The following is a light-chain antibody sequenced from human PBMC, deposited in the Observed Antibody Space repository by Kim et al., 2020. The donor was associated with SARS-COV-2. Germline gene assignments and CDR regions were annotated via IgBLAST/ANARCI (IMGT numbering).Light chain of an antibody. CDR1: QYVGSNY. CDR3: QQYHTSPLT. Sequence: EIELTQFPGTLSLSPGERATLSCRAGQYVGSNYVAWYQQKPGQAPTLLIYGASTRAIGIPDRFSGSGSGTDFTLTISRLEPEDFAVYYCQQYHTSPLTFGGGTKVDIK. V-gene: IGKV3-20*01. J-gene: IGKJ4*01. CDR2: GAS.